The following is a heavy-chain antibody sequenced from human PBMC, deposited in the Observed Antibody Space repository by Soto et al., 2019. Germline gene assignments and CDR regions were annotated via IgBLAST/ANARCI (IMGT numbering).Heavy chain of an antibody. V-gene: IGHV3-23*01. D-gene: IGHD5-12*01. CDR2: ISGSGGST. J-gene: IGHJ4*02. Sequence: GESLKISCAASGFTFSSYAMSWVRQAPGKGLEWVSAISGSGGSTYYADSVKGRFTISRDNSKNTLYLQMNSLRAEDTAVYYCAKMRDGYPRAHFDYWGQGTLVTVSS. CDR3: AKMRDGYPRAHFDY. CDR1: GFTFSSYA.